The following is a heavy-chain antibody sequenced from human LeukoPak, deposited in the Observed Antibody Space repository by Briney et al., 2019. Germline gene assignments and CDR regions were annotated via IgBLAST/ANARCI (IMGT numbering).Heavy chain of an antibody. CDR1: GFTFSSYS. Sequence: PGGSLRLSCAASGFTFSSYSMNWVRQAPGKGLEWVSSISGSSSYIYYADSVKGRFTISRHNAKNSLYLQMNSLRAEDTAVYYCARRRDSGSLQHFDYWGQGTLVTVSS. V-gene: IGHV3-21*04. D-gene: IGHD1-26*01. J-gene: IGHJ4*02. CDR3: ARRRDSGSLQHFDY. CDR2: ISGSSSYI.